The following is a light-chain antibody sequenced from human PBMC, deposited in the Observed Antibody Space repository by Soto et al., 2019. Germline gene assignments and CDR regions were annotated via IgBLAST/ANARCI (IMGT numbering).Light chain of an antibody. CDR3: QSYYTSRSGAGV. J-gene: IGLJ3*02. Sequence: QSVLTQPPSVSGAPGQRITISCTGSPSNIGAGFDVHWYQQFPGTAPKLLIYGTTSRPSGVPDRFSGSQSGTSASLAITGLQAGDEADYYCQSYYTSRSGAGVFGGGTKLTVL. V-gene: IGLV1-40*01. CDR1: PSNIGAGFD. CDR2: GTT.